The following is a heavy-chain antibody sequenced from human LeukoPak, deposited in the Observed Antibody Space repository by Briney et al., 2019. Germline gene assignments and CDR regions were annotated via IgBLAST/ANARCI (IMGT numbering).Heavy chain of an antibody. CDR2: IKQDGSEK. V-gene: IGHV3-7*03. CDR1: GFSLNSYW. D-gene: IGHD3-10*01. CDR3: AKDLTRGVRGVRTFDY. Sequence: PGGSLRLSCAASGFSLNSYWMTWVRQAPGKGLEWVANIKQDGSEKYYGDSVRGRFTISRDNTKNSLYLQMNSLRAEDTALYYCAKDLTRGVRGVRTFDYWGQGTLVTVSS. J-gene: IGHJ4*02.